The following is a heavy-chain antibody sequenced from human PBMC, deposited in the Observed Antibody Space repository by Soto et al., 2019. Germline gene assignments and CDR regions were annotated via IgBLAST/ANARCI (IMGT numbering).Heavy chain of an antibody. V-gene: IGHV1-69*13. D-gene: IGHD3-22*01. J-gene: IGHJ4*02. Sequence: XVKVSFKASGYTFTSYYMHCVRQAPGQGLEWMGGIIPIFGTANYAQKFQGRVTITADESTSTAYMELSSLRSEDMAVYYCATEPLYYYDSSGYIFDYWGQGTLVTVSS. CDR2: IIPIFGTA. CDR1: GYTFTSYY. CDR3: ATEPLYYYDSSGYIFDY.